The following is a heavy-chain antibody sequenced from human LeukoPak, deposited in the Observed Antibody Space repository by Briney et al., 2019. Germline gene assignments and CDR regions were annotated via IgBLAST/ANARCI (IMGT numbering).Heavy chain of an antibody. CDR3: ARDLGGLGNF. D-gene: IGHD7-27*01. V-gene: IGHV3-33*01. CDR2: IWSDASNQ. CDR1: GFTFRTFG. Sequence: GGSLRLPHPACGFTFRTFGIHWVGQAPGKGRKWVAVIWSDASNQYYADSVRGRFIISRDNSKSTLHLQMNSLSAGDTAVYYCARDLGGLGNFWGQGTLVTVSS. J-gene: IGHJ4*02.